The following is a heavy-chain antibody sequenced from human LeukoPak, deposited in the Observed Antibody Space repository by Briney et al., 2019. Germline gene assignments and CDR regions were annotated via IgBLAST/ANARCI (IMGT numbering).Heavy chain of an antibody. CDR1: GYTFTNYD. CDR2: LHPNSGTA. V-gene: IGHV1-8*03. J-gene: IGHJ3*02. D-gene: IGHD3/OR15-3a*01. CDR3: ARVTSRFWTGYYDPFDI. Sequence: ASVKVSCKASGYTFTNYDINWVRQATGQGLEWMGWLHPNSGTAGYAQNFQGRVTITGDTSMSTAYMELSSLRSEDTAAYYCARVTSRFWTGYYDPFDIWGQGTMVTVSS.